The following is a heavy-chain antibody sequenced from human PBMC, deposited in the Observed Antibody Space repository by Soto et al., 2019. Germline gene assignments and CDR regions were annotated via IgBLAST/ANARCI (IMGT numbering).Heavy chain of an antibody. J-gene: IGHJ4*02. Sequence: EVQLVESGGGLVQPGGSLSLSCAVSGLTFSSHYMTWVRQAPGKGLEWVASIKPDGSESYYVDSVEGRFTLSRDNAKNMLYLKMKSLSADDKAVYYCETAINWLNFWDQGTLVTVSS. CDR1: GLTFSSHY. CDR2: IKPDGSES. D-gene: IGHD6-19*01. CDR3: ETAINWLNF. V-gene: IGHV3-7*01.